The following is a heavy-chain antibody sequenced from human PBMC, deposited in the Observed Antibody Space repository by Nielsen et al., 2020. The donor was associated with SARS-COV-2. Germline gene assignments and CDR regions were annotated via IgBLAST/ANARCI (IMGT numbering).Heavy chain of an antibody. CDR2: IYYSGST. V-gene: IGHV4-59*05. Sequence: SETLSLTCTVSGGSISSYYWSWIRQPPGKGLEWIGSIYYSGSTYYNPSLKSRVTISVDTSKNQFSLKLSSVTAADTAVYYCARESGLGTWIAVANDWYFDLWGRGTLVTVSS. D-gene: IGHD6-19*01. CDR3: ARESGLGTWIAVANDWYFDL. CDR1: GGSISSYY. J-gene: IGHJ2*01.